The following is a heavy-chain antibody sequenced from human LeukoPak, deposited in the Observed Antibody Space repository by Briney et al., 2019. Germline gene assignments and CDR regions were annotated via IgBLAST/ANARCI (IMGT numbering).Heavy chain of an antibody. J-gene: IGHJ4*02. D-gene: IGHD5-24*01. CDR3: ARGGRWLQRGLGY. CDR2: MNPSSHNT. Sequence: ASVKVSCKASGYTFTSFDINWVRQAPGQGLEWMGWMNPSSHNTGYAQKFQGKVTLTRNTSLSTAYMELNSLTSEDTAVYFCARGGRWLQRGLGYWGQGTLVTVSS. V-gene: IGHV1-8*01. CDR1: GYTFTSFD.